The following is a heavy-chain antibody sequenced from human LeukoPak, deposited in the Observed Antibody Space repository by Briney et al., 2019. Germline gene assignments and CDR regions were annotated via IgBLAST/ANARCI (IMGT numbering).Heavy chain of an antibody. CDR3: ARSRWILSAFDI. CDR1: GFTFTSSA. CDR2: IVVGGGNT. V-gene: IGHV1-58*02. J-gene: IGHJ3*02. D-gene: IGHD5-18*01. Sequence: SVKVSCKASGFTFTSSAMQWVRQARGQRLEWIGWIVVGGGNTNYAQKFQERVTITRDMSTSTTYMELRSLRSDDTAVYYCARSRWILSAFDIWGQGTMVTVSS.